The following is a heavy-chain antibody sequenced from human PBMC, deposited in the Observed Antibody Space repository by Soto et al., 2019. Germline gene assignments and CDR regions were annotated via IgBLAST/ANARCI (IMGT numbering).Heavy chain of an antibody. J-gene: IGHJ4*02. V-gene: IGHV4-39*07. Sequence: SETLSLTCTVSGGSISSSSFHWGWIRQPPGKGLEWIGSIYSSGSTYYSPSLKGRVTISVDKSKNHFSLKLTSVTAADTAVYYCARSEATVLDYWGQGTLVTVSS. CDR2: IYSSGST. CDR1: GGSISSSSFH. CDR3: ARSEATVLDY. D-gene: IGHD4-17*01.